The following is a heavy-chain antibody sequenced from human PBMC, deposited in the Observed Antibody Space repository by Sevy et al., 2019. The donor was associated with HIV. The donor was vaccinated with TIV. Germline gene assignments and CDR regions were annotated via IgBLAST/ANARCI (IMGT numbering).Heavy chain of an antibody. D-gene: IGHD6-13*01. V-gene: IGHV3-23*01. CDR1: GFTFSSYA. Sequence: GGSLRLSCAASGFTFSSYAMSWVRQAPGKGLEWVSAISGSGGSTYYADSVKGRFTISGDNSKNTLYLQMNSLRAEDTAVYYCAKDGIAAAGGRFDYFDYWGQGTLVTVSS. J-gene: IGHJ4*02. CDR3: AKDGIAAAGGRFDYFDY. CDR2: ISGSGGST.